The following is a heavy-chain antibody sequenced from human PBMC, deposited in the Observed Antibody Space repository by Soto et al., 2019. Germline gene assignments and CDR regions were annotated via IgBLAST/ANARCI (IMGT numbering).Heavy chain of an antibody. CDR3: ARDLPHFDYWDYYGMDV. J-gene: IGHJ6*02. CDR1: GFTFSSYW. CDR2: INSDGSST. Sequence: EVQLVESGGGLVQPGGSLRLSCAASGFTFSSYWMHWVRQAPGKGLVWVSRINSDGSSTSYADSVKGRFTISRDNAKNTLYLQMNSLRAEDTAVYYCARDLPHFDYWDYYGMDVWGQGTTVTVSS. V-gene: IGHV3-74*01. D-gene: IGHD3-9*01.